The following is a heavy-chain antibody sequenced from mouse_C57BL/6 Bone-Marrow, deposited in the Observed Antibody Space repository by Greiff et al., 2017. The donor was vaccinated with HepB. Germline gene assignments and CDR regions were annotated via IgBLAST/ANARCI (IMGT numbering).Heavy chain of an antibody. CDR1: GYTFTSYW. Sequence: VQLQQPGAELVMPGASVKLSCKASGYTFTSYWMHWVKQRPGQGLEWIGEIDPSDSYTNYNQKFKGKSTLTVDKSSSTAYMQLSSLTSEDSAVYYCAREDFYYAMDYWGQGTSVTVSS. V-gene: IGHV1-69*01. CDR3: AREDFYYAMDY. CDR2: IDPSDSYT. J-gene: IGHJ4*01.